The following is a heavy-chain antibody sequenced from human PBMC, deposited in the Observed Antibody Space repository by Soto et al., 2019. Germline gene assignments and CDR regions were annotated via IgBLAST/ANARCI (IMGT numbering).Heavy chain of an antibody. V-gene: IGHV1-8*01. D-gene: IGHD6-19*01. Sequence: ASVKVSCKASGYTFTSYDINWVRQATGQGLEWMGWMNPNSGNTGYAQKFQGRVTMTRNTSISTAYMELSSLRSEDTAVYYCAREGYSSGWYELDYWGQGTLVTVSS. J-gene: IGHJ4*02. CDR3: AREGYSSGWYELDY. CDR1: GYTFTSYD. CDR2: MNPNSGNT.